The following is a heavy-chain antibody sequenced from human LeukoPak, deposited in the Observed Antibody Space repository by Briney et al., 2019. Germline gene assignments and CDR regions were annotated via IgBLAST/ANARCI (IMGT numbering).Heavy chain of an antibody. CDR2: IIPILGIA. V-gene: IGHV1-69*04. D-gene: IGHD4-11*01. J-gene: IGHJ6*03. CDR1: GGTFSSYA. CDR3: ARSSNDYYYYYYMDV. Sequence: ASVKVSCKASGGTFSSYAISWVRQAPGQGLEWMGRIIPILGIANYAQKFQGRVTITADESTSTAYMELSSLRSEDTAVYYCARSSNDYYYYYYMDVWGKGTTVTVSS.